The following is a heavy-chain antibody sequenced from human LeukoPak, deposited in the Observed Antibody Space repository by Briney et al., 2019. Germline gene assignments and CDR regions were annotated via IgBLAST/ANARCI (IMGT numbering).Heavy chain of an antibody. Sequence: SETLSLTCTVSGGSISSGDYYWSWIRQPPGKGLEWIGYIYYSGSTYYNPSLKSRVTISVDTSKNQFSLKMSSVTAADTAVYYCAREYSSSPLYYYYYMDVWGKGTTVTVSS. V-gene: IGHV4-30-4*08. J-gene: IGHJ6*03. CDR2: IYYSGST. CDR1: GGSISSGDYY. D-gene: IGHD6-6*01. CDR3: AREYSSSPLYYYYYMDV.